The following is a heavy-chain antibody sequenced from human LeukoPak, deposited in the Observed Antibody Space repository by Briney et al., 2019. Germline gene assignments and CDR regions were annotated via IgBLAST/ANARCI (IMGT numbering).Heavy chain of an antibody. CDR2: IYYSGTT. CDR3: ARQISDYYYYYMDV. D-gene: IGHD3-10*01. CDR1: GGSISSSNYY. V-gene: IGHV4-39*01. Sequence: SETVSLTCIVSGGSISSSNYYWGWIRQPPGKGLEWIGTIYYSGTTYYNPSLESRVTIFEDTSKNQFSLMLTSVTAADTAVYYCARQISDYYYYYMDVWGKGTTVTVSS. J-gene: IGHJ6*03.